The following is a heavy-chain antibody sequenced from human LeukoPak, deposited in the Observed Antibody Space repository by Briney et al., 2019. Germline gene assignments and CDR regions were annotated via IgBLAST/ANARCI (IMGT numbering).Heavy chain of an antibody. CDR3: AKDLTRAVAGLLDY. CDR1: GFTFNDYA. Sequence: GGSLSLSXAASGFTFNDYAMHWVRKAPGKGLEWLSGISWNSGSIGYADSVKGRFTISRDNAKNSLYLQMNSLRAEDMALYYCAKDLTRAVAGLLDYWGQGTLVTVSS. V-gene: IGHV3-9*03. J-gene: IGHJ4*02. CDR2: ISWNSGSI. D-gene: IGHD6-19*01.